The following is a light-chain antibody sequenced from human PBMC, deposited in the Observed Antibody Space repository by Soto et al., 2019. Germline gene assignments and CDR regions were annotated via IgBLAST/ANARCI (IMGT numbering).Light chain of an antibody. J-gene: IGKJ4*01. V-gene: IGKV1-5*01. CDR1: QSVSGW. Sequence: DIQMTQSPSTLSAYVGDTVTVTCRASQSVSGWLAWYQQKPGEAPKLLIYDASALQSGVPSRFSGSGSGTDFTLTISCLQSEDFATYYCQQYYSYPLTFGGGTKVDIK. CDR3: QQYYSYPLT. CDR2: DAS.